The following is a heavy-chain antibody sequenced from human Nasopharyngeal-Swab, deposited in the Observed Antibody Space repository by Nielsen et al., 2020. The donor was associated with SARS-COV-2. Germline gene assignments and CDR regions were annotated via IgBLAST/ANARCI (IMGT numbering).Heavy chain of an antibody. CDR3: ARSSRGPYYDFWSGSNYPDY. Sequence: GGSLRLSCAASGFTFSSYEMNWVRQAPGKGLEWVSYISSSGSTIYYADSVKGRFTISRDNAKNSLYLQMNSLRAEDTAVYYCARSSRGPYYDFWSGSNYPDYWGQGTLVTVSS. CDR1: GFTFSSYE. V-gene: IGHV3-48*03. D-gene: IGHD3-3*01. CDR2: ISSSGSTI. J-gene: IGHJ4*02.